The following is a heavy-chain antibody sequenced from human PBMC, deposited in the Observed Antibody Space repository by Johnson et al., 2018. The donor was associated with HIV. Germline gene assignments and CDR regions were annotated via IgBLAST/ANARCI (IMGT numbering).Heavy chain of an antibody. Sequence: VQLVESGGGLIQPGGSLRLSCAASGFTVSSNYMNWVRQTPGKGLEWVSVIYSGGSTYYADSVKGRFTISRDNSKNTLYLQMNSLRAEDTAVYYCARSVGYYDSSAYYYVDAFDIWGQGTMVTVSS. D-gene: IGHD3-22*01. CDR1: GFTVSSNY. J-gene: IGHJ3*02. CDR3: ARSVGYYDSSAYYYVDAFDI. CDR2: IYSGGST. V-gene: IGHV3-66*03.